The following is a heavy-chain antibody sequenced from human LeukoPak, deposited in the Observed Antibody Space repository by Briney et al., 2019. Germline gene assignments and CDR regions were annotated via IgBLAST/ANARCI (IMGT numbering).Heavy chain of an antibody. J-gene: IGHJ6*04. CDR1: GGTFSSYA. Sequence: SSVKVSCKASGGTFSSYAISWVRQAPGQGLEWMGGIIPIFGTANYAQKFQGRVTITADESTSTAYMELSSLRSEDTAVYYCARADPTSTSFYCYGMDVWGKGTTVTVSS. CDR2: IIPIFGTA. V-gene: IGHV1-69*01. CDR3: ARADPTSTSFYCYGMDV. D-gene: IGHD2-2*01.